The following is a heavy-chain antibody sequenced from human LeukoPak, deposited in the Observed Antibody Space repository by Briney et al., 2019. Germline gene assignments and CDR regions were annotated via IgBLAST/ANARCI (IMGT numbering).Heavy chain of an antibody. CDR1: GFTFDDYG. CDR2: INWNGGST. D-gene: IGHD3-10*02. Sequence: GGSLRLSCPASGFTFDDYGMNWVRQAPGKGLEWVSGINWNGGSTAYADSVKGRFTISRDNAKNSLYLQMNSLRAEDTAVYYCAELGITMIGGVWGKGTTVTISS. CDR3: AELGITMIGGV. J-gene: IGHJ6*04. V-gene: IGHV3-20*04.